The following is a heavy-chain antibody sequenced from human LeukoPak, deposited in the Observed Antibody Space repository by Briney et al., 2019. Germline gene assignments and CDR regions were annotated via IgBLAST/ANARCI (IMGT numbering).Heavy chain of an antibody. CDR3: TTDIAQYYYYDSTSPDY. V-gene: IGHV3-15*01. Sequence: GGSLRLSCAASGFTFSSYAMSWVRQAPGKGLEWVGRIKSKTDGGTTDYAAPVKGRFTISRDDSKNTLYLQMNSLKTEDTAVYYCTTDIAQYYYYDSTSPDYWGQGTLVTVSS. CDR1: GFTFSSYA. J-gene: IGHJ4*02. CDR2: IKSKTDGGTT. D-gene: IGHD3-22*01.